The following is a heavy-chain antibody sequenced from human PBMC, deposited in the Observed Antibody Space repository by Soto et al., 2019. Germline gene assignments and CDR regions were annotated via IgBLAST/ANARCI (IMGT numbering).Heavy chain of an antibody. J-gene: IGHJ4*02. CDR2: MNQDGSER. CDR3: VCGGNFFIY. CDR1: GFTFITYW. D-gene: IGHD3-16*01. Sequence: EVQLVESGGGLVQPGGSLRLSCAASGFTFITYWWTWVRKPQGKGLGWVANMNQDGSERYYVDSVRGRFTVSRDNAKNSLYLQMNSLRAEDTAVYYCVCGGNFFIYWGQGTLVTVSP. V-gene: IGHV3-7*01.